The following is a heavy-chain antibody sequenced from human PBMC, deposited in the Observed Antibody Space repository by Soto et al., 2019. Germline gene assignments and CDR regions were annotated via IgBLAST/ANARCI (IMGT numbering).Heavy chain of an antibody. CDR2: INHSGST. J-gene: IGHJ5*02. Sequence: SETLSLTCAVYGGSFSGYYWSWIRQPPGKGLEWIGEINHSGSTNYNPSLKSRVTISVDTSKNQFSLKLSSVTAADTAVYYCARGRDYYCSGSSQKDWFDPWGQGTLVTVS. CDR3: ARGRDYYCSGSSQKDWFDP. V-gene: IGHV4-34*01. CDR1: GGSFSGYY. D-gene: IGHD3-10*01.